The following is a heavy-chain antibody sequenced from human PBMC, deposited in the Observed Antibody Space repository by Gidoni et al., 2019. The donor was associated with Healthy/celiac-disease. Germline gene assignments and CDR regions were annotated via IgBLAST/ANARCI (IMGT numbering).Heavy chain of an antibody. Sequence: QVQLVQSGAEVKKPGSSVKVSCKASGGTFRSYAISWVRQAPGQGLEWMGGIIPIFGTANYAQKFQGRVTIAADESTSTAYMELSSLRSEDTAVYYCARGGEYCSGGSCYSGEYFQHWGQGTLVTVSS. CDR1: GGTFRSYA. CDR2: IIPIFGTA. D-gene: IGHD2-15*01. V-gene: IGHV1-69*01. CDR3: ARGGEYCSGGSCYSGEYFQH. J-gene: IGHJ1*01.